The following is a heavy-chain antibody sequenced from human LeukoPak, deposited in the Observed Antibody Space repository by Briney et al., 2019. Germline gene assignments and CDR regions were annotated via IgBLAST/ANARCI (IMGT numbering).Heavy chain of an antibody. CDR1: GYTFTSYY. D-gene: IGHD5-24*01. CDR3: ASFISGDSDGYPLAGSY. CDR2: INPSGGST. J-gene: IGHJ4*02. V-gene: IGHV1-46*03. Sequence: ASVKVSCKASGYTFTSYYMHWVRQAPGQGLEWMGIINPSGGSTSYAQKFQSRGTMTNDTSTSTVYMELSSLRSEDTAVYYCASFISGDSDGYPLAGSYWGQGTLVTVSS.